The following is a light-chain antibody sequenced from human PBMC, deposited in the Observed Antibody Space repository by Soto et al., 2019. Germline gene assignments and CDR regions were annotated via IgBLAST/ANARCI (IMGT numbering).Light chain of an antibody. CDR3: HQYVGSPQT. Sequence: EIVLTQSPGSLSLSPGERATLSCRASQSVSRSSLAWYQQKPGQAPRLLIYGASNRATGIPDRFSGSGSGTDFTLTISRLEPEDFAVYYCHQYVGSPQTFGPGTKVEIK. V-gene: IGKV3-20*01. J-gene: IGKJ1*01. CDR1: QSVSRSS. CDR2: GAS.